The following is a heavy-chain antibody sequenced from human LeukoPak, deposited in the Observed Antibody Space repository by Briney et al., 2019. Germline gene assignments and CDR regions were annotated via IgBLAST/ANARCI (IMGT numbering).Heavy chain of an antibody. V-gene: IGHV1-2*02. CDR2: INPNSGDT. D-gene: IGHD5-18*01. CDR1: GYTFTGDY. CDR3: ARDPSAMGPPDV. Sequence: GASVKVSCKTSGYTFTGDYMHWVRQAPGQGLEWMGWINPNSGDTNYLQKFQGRVTMTRDTSISTAYMELSRLRSDDTAVYYCARDPSAMGPPDVWGQGTTVTVSS. J-gene: IGHJ6*02.